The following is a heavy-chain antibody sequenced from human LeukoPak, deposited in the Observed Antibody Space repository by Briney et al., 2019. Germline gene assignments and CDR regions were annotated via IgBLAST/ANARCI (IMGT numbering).Heavy chain of an antibody. CDR2: ISGSGGST. D-gene: IGHD3-22*01. V-gene: IGHV3-23*01. Sequence: PGGSLRLSCAASGFTFSSYAMSWVRQAPGNGREWVSAISGSGGSTNYADSVKGRFTISRDNSKNTVYLQMNGLSAEDTGVYYCAKDTPVAYYYDSSGYPGDVWGKGTTVTVSS. CDR1: GFTFSSYA. J-gene: IGHJ6*04. CDR3: AKDTPVAYYYDSSGYPGDV.